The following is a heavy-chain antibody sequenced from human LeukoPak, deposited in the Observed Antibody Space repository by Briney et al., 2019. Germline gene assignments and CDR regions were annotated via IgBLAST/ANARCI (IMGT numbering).Heavy chain of an antibody. V-gene: IGHV1-69*05. CDR1: GGTFSSYA. D-gene: IGHD3-10*01. Sequence: SSVKVSCKASGGTFSSYAISWVRQAPGQGLEWMGRIIPIFGTANYAQKFHGRVTITTDESTSTAYMKLSSLRSEDTAVYYCARENLWFGELDYYYYYMDVWGKGTTVTVSS. J-gene: IGHJ6*03. CDR2: IIPIFGTA. CDR3: ARENLWFGELDYYYYYMDV.